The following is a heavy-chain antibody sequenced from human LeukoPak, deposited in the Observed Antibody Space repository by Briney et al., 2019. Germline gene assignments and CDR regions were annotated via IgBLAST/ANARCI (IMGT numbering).Heavy chain of an antibody. Sequence: SETLSLTCTVSGGSISSGSYYWSWIRQPAGKGLEWIGRIYTSGSTNYNPSLKSRVTISVDTSKNQFSLKLSSLTAADTAVYYCARILRTSGVWGKGTTVTVSS. V-gene: IGHV4-61*02. CDR3: ARILRTSGV. CDR1: GGSISSGSYY. CDR2: IYTSGST. J-gene: IGHJ6*04. D-gene: IGHD3-3*01.